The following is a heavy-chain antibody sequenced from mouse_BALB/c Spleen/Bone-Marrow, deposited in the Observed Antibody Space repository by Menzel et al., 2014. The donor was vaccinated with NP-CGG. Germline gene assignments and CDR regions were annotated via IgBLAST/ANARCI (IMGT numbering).Heavy chain of an antibody. CDR2: FNPGSGGT. CDR1: GYAFTNYL. D-gene: IGHD4-1*01. CDR3: ARELGRWYFDV. J-gene: IGHJ1*01. Sequence: VQRVESGAELVRPGTSVKVSCKASGYAFTNYLLEWVKQRPGQGLEGIGVFNPGSGGTNYNEKFKGKATLTADKSSSTAYMQLSSLTSDDSAVYFCARELGRWYFDVWGAGTTVTVSS. V-gene: IGHV1-54*01.